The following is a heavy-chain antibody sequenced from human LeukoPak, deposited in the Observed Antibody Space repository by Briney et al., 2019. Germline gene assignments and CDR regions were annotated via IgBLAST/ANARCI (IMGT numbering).Heavy chain of an antibody. CDR3: ARDRGMTTVTTPDY. V-gene: IGHV3-30*04. CDR2: ISYDGSNK. J-gene: IGHJ4*02. D-gene: IGHD4-17*01. Sequence: GRSLRLSCAASGFTFSSYAMHWVRQAPGKGLEWVAVISYDGSNKYCADSVKGRFTISRDNSKNTLYLQMNSLRAEDTALYYCARDRGMTTVTTPDYWGQGTLVTVSS. CDR1: GFTFSSYA.